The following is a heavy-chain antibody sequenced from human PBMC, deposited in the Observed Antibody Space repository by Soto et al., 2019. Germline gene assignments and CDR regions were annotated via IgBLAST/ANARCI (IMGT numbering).Heavy chain of an antibody. V-gene: IGHV3-7*01. Sequence: EVQLVESGGGLVQPGGSLRLSCAASGFTFSSYWMSWVRQAPGKGLEWVANIKQDGSEKYYVDSVKGRFTISRDNAKNSLYLQTNSLRAEDTAVYYCAREGACSGGSCYSGIDYWGQGTLVTVSS. CDR3: AREGACSGGSCYSGIDY. D-gene: IGHD2-15*01. CDR2: IKQDGSEK. CDR1: GFTFSSYW. J-gene: IGHJ4*02.